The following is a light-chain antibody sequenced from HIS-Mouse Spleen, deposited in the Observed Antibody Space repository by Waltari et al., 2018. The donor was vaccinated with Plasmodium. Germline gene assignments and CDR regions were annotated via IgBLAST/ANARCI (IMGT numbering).Light chain of an antibody. CDR1: ALPKQY. Sequence: SYELTQPPSVSVSPGQTARTTCSGDALPKQYAYWYQQKPGQAPVLVIYNNSERPSGIPGRFSGSSSGTTVTLTISGVQAEDEADYYCQSADSSGTWVFGGGTKLTVL. J-gene: IGLJ3*02. CDR3: QSADSSGTWV. V-gene: IGLV3-25*03. CDR2: NNS.